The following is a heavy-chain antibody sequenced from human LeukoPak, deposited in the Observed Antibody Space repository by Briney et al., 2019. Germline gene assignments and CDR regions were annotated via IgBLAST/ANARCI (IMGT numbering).Heavy chain of an antibody. D-gene: IGHD6-19*01. CDR3: ARAVAVEFDY. Sequence: SETLSLTCTVSGGSISSGGYYWSWIRQPPGKGLEWIGYIYHSGSTYYNPSLKSRVTISVNRSKNQFSLKLSSVTAADTAVYYCARAVAVEFDYWGQGTLVTVSS. V-gene: IGHV4-30-2*01. J-gene: IGHJ4*02. CDR1: GGSISSGGYY. CDR2: IYHSGST.